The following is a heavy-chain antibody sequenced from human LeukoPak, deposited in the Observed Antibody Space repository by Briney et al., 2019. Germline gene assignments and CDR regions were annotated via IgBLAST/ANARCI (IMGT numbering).Heavy chain of an antibody. V-gene: IGHV1-46*01. CDR1: GYTFTSYY. CDR2: INPSGGST. D-gene: IGHD1-26*01. J-gene: IGHJ4*02. CDR3: ARGLVGATGGDY. Sequence: ASVKVSCKASGYTFTSYYMHWVRQAPGQGLEWMGIINPSGGSTSYAQKFQGRVTMTRDMSTSTVYMELSNLRSEDTAVYYCARGLVGATGGDYWGQGTLVTVSS.